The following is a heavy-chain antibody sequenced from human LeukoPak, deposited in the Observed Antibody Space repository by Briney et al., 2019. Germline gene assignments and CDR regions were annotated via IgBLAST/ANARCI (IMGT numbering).Heavy chain of an antibody. V-gene: IGHV3-33*01. J-gene: IGHJ3*02. CDR3: ARAGSGSHPKELGAFDI. Sequence: GGSLRLSCAASGFTFNTYGMHWVRQAPGKGLEWVAVIWYDGRNKYYADSVKGRFTISRDNSKNTLDLQMNSLRAEDTAVYYCARAGSGSHPKELGAFDIWGQGTMVTVSS. CDR2: IWYDGRNK. D-gene: IGHD1-26*01. CDR1: GFTFNTYG.